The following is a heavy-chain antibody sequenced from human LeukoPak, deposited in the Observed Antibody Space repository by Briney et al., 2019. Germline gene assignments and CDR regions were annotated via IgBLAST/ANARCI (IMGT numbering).Heavy chain of an antibody. V-gene: IGHV3-23*01. CDR3: ASHGPTTYYYDSSGYAPLKY. CDR1: GFTFSSYA. J-gene: IGHJ4*02. CDR2: ISGSGGST. D-gene: IGHD3-22*01. Sequence: GGSLRLSCAASGFTFSSYAMSWVRQAPGKGLEWVSAISGSGGSTYYADSVKGRFTISRDNSKNTLYLQMNSLRAEDTAVYYCASHGPTTYYYDSSGYAPLKYWGQGTLVTVSS.